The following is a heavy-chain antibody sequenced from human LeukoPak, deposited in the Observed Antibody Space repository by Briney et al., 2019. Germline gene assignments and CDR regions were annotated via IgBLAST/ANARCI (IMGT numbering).Heavy chain of an antibody. CDR3: ARDSLITAAGLVGMDV. V-gene: IGHV4-61*01. CDR1: GGSVSSSSYY. J-gene: IGHJ6*02. D-gene: IGHD6-13*01. Sequence: PSETLSLTCTVSGGSVSSSSYYWSWIRQPPGKGLEWIGYIYYSGSTKYNPSLKSRVTISVDTTKNQFSLKLSSVTAADTAVYYCARDSLITAAGLVGMDVWGQGTTVTVSS. CDR2: IYYSGST.